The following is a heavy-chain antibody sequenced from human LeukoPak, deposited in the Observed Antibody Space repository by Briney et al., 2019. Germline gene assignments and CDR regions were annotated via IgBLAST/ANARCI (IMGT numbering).Heavy chain of an antibody. Sequence: ASVKVSCKASGYTFTGYYMHWVRQAPGQGLEWMGWINPNSGGTNYAQKFQGRVTMTRDTSISTANMELSRLRSDDTAVYYCARGTLNSGGNPWGYYYYYMDVWGKGTTVTVSS. V-gene: IGHV1-2*02. D-gene: IGHD4-23*01. CDR2: INPNSGGT. CDR1: GYTFTGYY. J-gene: IGHJ6*03. CDR3: ARGTLNSGGNPWGYYYYYMDV.